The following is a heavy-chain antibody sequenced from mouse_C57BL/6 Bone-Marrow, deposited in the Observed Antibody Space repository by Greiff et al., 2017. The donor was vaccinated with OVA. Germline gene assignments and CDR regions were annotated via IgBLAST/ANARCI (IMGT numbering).Heavy chain of an antibody. CDR3: ARNDTYYYAMDY. J-gene: IGHJ4*01. D-gene: IGHD2-3*01. V-gene: IGHV1-64*01. Sequence: VKLQQPGAELVKPGASVKLSCKASGYTFTSYWMHWVKQRPGQGLEWIGMIHPNSGSTNYNEKFKSKATLTVDKSSSTAYMQLSSLTSEDSAVYYYARNDTYYYAMDYWGQGTSVTVSS. CDR1: GYTFTSYW. CDR2: IHPNSGST.